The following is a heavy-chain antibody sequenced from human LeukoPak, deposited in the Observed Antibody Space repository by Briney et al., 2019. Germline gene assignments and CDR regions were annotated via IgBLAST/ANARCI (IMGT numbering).Heavy chain of an antibody. D-gene: IGHD1-1*01. Sequence: SGGSLRLSCAASGFTFSDYGMHWVRQAPGKGLEWVTFIRYDGSNKYYADSVKGRFAISRDNSKNTLYLQMNNLSLVDTAVYICIREVQVRASASLGLWGRGTLVTVS. CDR1: GFTFSDYG. V-gene: IGHV3-30*02. J-gene: IGHJ4*01. CDR3: IREVQVRASASLGL. CDR2: IRYDGSNK.